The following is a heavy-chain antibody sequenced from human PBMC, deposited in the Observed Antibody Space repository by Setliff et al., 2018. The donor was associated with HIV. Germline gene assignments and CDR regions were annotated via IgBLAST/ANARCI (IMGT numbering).Heavy chain of an antibody. V-gene: IGHV1-69-2*01. CDR3: ATFDYNLLTGCPC. Sequence: ASVMVSCKASGYAFRDYYINWVQQAPGKGLEWMGRVDPKDGETMYAQKFQGRVTITSDRSTNTAYMELSSLSSDDTALYFCATFDYNLLTGCPCWGQGTLVTVSS. J-gene: IGHJ4*02. D-gene: IGHD3-9*01. CDR1: GYAFRDYY. CDR2: VDPKDGET.